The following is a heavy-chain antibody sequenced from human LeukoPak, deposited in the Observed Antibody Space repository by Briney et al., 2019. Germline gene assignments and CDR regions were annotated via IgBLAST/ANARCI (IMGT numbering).Heavy chain of an antibody. CDR3: ARRAATDYYYYMDV. CDR2: ISAYNGNT. D-gene: IGHD1-26*01. V-gene: IGHV1-18*04. CDR1: GYTFTGYF. J-gene: IGHJ6*03. Sequence: ASVKVSCKASGYTFTGYFIHWVRQAPGQGLEWMGWISAYNGNTNYAQKLQGRVTMTTDTSTSTAYMELRSLRSDDTAVYYCARRAATDYYYYMDVWGKGTTVTVSS.